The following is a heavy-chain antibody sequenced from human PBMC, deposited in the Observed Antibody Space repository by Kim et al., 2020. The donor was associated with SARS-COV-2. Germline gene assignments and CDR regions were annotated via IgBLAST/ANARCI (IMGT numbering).Heavy chain of an antibody. CDR2: IGTAGDR. Sequence: GGSLRLSCAASGFTFSNYDMHWVRQAPGKGLEWVSAIGTAGDRYYPGSVKGRLTISRENAKNSSHLQMNSLRAGDTAVYYCARAVRSSWYNAGACDIWG. J-gene: IGHJ3*02. V-gene: IGHV3-13*01. D-gene: IGHD6-13*01. CDR3: ARAVRSSWYNAGACDI. CDR1: GFTFSNYD.